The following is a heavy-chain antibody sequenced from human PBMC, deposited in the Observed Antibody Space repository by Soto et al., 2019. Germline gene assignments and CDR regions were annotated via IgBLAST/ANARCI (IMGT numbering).Heavy chain of an antibody. CDR2: ISSSSRTI. CDR3: AKDLRGIAAASFPRQHLRP. D-gene: IGHD6-13*01. CDR1: GFTLSDYY. J-gene: IGHJ5*02. V-gene: IGHV3-11*04. Sequence: PGGSLRLSCAASGFTLSDYYMSWIRQAPGKGLEWVSYISSSSRTIYYADSVRGRFAISRDNSKNTLYLQMNSLRAEDTAVYYCAKDLRGIAAASFPRQHLRPWGQGTLVTVPS.